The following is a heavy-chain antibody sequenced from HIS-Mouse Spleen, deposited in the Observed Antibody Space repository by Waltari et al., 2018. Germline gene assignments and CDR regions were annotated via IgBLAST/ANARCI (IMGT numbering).Heavy chain of an antibody. D-gene: IGHD1-26*01. J-gene: IGHJ4*02. CDR1: GFTFSSYG. Sequence: QVQLVESGGGVVQPGRSLRLSCAASGFTFSSYGMHWVRQAPGKGVGGGEVISYDGSNKYYADSVKGRFTISRDNSKNTLYLQMNSLRAEDTAVYYCAKDRGSPLYFDYWGQGTLVTVSS. V-gene: IGHV3-30*18. CDR2: ISYDGSNK. CDR3: AKDRGSPLYFDY.